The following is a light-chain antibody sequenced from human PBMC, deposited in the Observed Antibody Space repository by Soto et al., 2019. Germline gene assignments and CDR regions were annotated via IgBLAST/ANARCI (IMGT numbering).Light chain of an antibody. V-gene: IGKV3-11*01. Sequence: EVVLTQSPDTLSLSPGETATLSCRASQSVDRYVAWYQQKLGQAPRLLLYDAYTRAAGVGDRFTGSGSATDFSLTLTSLEPEDFAVYYCQQRGKWPSTFGPGTKVEMK. CDR2: DAY. CDR3: QQRGKWPST. J-gene: IGKJ2*02. CDR1: QSVDRY.